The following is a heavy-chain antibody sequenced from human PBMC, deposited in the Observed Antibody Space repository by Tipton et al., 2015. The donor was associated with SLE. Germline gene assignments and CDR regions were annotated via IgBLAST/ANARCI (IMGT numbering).Heavy chain of an antibody. V-gene: IGHV4-34*01. J-gene: IGHJ5*02. CDR3: ARPEGYCSGGSCQNWFDP. Sequence: LRLSCAVYGGSFSGYYWSWIRQPPGKGLEWIGEINHSGSTNYNPSLKSRVTISVDTSKNQFSLKLSSVTAADTAVYYCARPEGYCSGGSCQNWFDPWGQGTLVTVSS. CDR2: INHSGST. CDR1: GGSFSGYY. D-gene: IGHD2-15*01.